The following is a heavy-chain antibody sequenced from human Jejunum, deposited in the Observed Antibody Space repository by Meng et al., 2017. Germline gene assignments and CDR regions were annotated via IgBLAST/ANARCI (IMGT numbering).Heavy chain of an antibody. CDR3: ARGVLERYFDY. V-gene: IGHV4-4*02. J-gene: IGHJ4*02. CDR1: GDFTSSSDR. D-gene: IGHD3-10*01. CDR2: VWHSGAT. Sequence: LQESGPGLVKPSGTLSLTCAVAGDFTSSSDRWTWVRQAPGRGLEWIGEVWHSGATYYNPSLESRLTISIDTSNNRFSLELSSATAADTAVYYCARGVLERYFDYWGQGALVNVAS.